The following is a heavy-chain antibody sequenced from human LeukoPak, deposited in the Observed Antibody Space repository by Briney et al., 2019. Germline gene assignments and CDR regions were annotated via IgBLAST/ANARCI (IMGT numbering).Heavy chain of an antibody. CDR1: GFTFSSYS. J-gene: IGHJ3*02. CDR2: ISSSSSTI. V-gene: IGHV3-48*02. CDR3: ATEGPLTTVPSGDDAFDI. Sequence: GGSLRLSCAASGFTFSSYSMNWVRQAPGKGLEWVPYISSSSSTIYYADSVKGRFTISRDNAKNSLYLQMNSLRDEDTAVYYCATEGPLTTVPSGDDAFDIWGQGTMVTVSS. D-gene: IGHD4-17*01.